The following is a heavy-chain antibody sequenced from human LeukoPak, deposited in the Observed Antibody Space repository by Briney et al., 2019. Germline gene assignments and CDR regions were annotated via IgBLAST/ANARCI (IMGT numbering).Heavy chain of an antibody. Sequence: ASVKVSCKASGGTFSSYAISWVRQAPGQGLEWMGRIIPILGIANYAQKFQGRVTITADKSTSTAYMELSSLRSEDTAVYYCARSLYYYDSSGPSTNRFDPWGQGTLVTVSS. CDR2: IIPILGIA. CDR3: ARSLYYYDSSGPSTNRFDP. CDR1: GGTFSSYA. D-gene: IGHD3-22*01. J-gene: IGHJ5*02. V-gene: IGHV1-69*04.